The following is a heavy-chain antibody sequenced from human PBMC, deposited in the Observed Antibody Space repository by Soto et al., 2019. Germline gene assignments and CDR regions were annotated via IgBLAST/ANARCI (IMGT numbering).Heavy chain of an antibody. V-gene: IGHV3-21*01. D-gene: IGHD7-27*01. CDR3: ARDATGVLPNWFDP. CDR1: GFTFSSYS. CDR2: ISSSSSYI. Sequence: RGSLRLSCAASGFTFSSYSMNWVRQAPGKGLEWVSSISSSSSYIYYADSVKGRFTISRDNAKNSLYLQMNSLRAEDTAVYYCARDATGVLPNWFDPWGQGTLVTVSS. J-gene: IGHJ5*02.